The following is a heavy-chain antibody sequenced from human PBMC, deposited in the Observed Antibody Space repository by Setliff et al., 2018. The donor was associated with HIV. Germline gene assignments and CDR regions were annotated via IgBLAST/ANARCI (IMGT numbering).Heavy chain of an antibody. CDR3: ARDNSYYYGSGSHYWYGMDV. V-gene: IGHV4-61*09. CDR1: GGSINRGNYY. J-gene: IGHJ6*01. Sequence: SETLSLTCSVSGGSINRGNYYWTWIRQSAGKGLAWIGHIHITGNTDYNPSLKSRVTISLDTARNQFSLKLSSVTAADTAVYYCARDNSYYYGSGSHYWYGMDVWGQGTTVTVSS. D-gene: IGHD3-10*01. CDR2: IHITGNT.